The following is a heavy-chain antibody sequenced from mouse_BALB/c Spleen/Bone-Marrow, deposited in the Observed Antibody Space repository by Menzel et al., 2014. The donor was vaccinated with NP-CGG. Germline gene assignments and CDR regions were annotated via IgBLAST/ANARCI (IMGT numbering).Heavy chain of an antibody. CDR1: GYTFTSYW. V-gene: IGHV1S81*02. CDR3: ARYDGPAWFAY. D-gene: IGHD2-3*01. CDR2: NNPSNGRT. Sequence: QVQLKESGAELVKPGASAKLSCKASGYTFTSYWIHWVKQRPGQGLEWIGENNPSNGRTNYNEKFKSKATLTVDKSSTTAYMQLSSLTSEDSAVYYCARYDGPAWFAYWGQGTLVTVSA. J-gene: IGHJ3*01.